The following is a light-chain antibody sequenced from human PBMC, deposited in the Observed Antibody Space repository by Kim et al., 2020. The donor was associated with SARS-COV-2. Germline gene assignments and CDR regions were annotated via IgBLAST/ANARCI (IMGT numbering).Light chain of an antibody. CDR3: QQYDTSKT. CDR2: DAF. J-gene: IGKJ1*01. Sequence: NDNYLAWYQQKPGQAPRPLIFDAFNRAAGVPDRFSGSGSGTDFTLTISKLEPEDFAVYYCQQYDTSKTFGQGTKVDIK. V-gene: IGKV3-20*01. CDR1: NDNY.